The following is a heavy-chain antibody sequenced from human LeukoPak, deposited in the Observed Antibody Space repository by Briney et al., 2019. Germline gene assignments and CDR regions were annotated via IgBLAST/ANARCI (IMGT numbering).Heavy chain of an antibody. V-gene: IGHV1-69*04. Sequence: GASVKVSCKPSGCNFIDYFIHWVRQAPGQGLEWMGRIIPILGIANYAQKFQGRVTITADKSTSTAYMELSSLRSEDTAVYYCARAPCSSTSCYSDLNWFDPWGQGTLVTVSS. CDR3: ARAPCSSTSCYSDLNWFDP. CDR1: GCNFIDYF. D-gene: IGHD2-2*01. CDR2: IIPILGIA. J-gene: IGHJ5*02.